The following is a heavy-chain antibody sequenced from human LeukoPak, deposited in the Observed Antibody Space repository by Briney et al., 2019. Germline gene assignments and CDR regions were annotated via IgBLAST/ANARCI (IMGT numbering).Heavy chain of an antibody. D-gene: IGHD3-10*01. CDR2: IRSKAYGGTT. J-gene: IGHJ4*02. Sequence: PGGSLRLSCTASGFTFGDYALSWFRQAPGKGLEWVGFIRSKAYGGTTEYAASVKGRFTISRDDSKNMVYLQMNSLRGEDTAVYYCARDVEFYDGSGSSLVWGQGTRVTVSP. V-gene: IGHV3-49*03. CDR1: GFTFGDYA. CDR3: ARDVEFYDGSGSSLV.